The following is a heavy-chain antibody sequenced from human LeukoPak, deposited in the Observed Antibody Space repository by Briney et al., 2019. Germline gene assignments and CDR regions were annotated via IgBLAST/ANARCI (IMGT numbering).Heavy chain of an antibody. CDR2: IYYSGST. CDR3: ATLYGAPGSYYYYGMDV. D-gene: IGHD4-17*01. J-gene: IGHJ6*02. Sequence: SETLSLTCTVSGGSISSYYWSWIRQPPGKGLEWTGYIYYSGSTNYNPSLKSRVTISVDTSKNQFSLKLSSVTAADTAVYYCATLYGAPGSYYYYGMDVWGQGTTVTVSS. V-gene: IGHV4-59*01. CDR1: GGSISSYY.